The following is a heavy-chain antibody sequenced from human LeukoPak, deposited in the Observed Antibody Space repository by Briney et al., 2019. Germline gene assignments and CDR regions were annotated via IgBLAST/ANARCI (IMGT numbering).Heavy chain of an antibody. CDR1: GYTFTAYY. CDR2: IDPSSGGT. D-gene: IGHD6-25*01. Sequence: GASVKVSCKASGYTFTAYYMHWFRQAPGPGLEWMGYIDPSSGGTNFAQKFQGRVTMTRYTSISTAYMEMSNLRTDDTAVYLCARGPSTAAFYIWGQGTIVTVSS. CDR3: ARGPSTAAFYI. J-gene: IGHJ3*02. V-gene: IGHV1-2*02.